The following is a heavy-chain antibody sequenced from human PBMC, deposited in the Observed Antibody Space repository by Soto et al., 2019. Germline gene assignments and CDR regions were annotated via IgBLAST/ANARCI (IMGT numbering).Heavy chain of an antibody. D-gene: IGHD6-19*01. V-gene: IGHV4-34*01. CDR1: GGSFSGYY. CDR3: AREHGSGWGNDY. J-gene: IGHJ4*02. CDR2: INHSGST. Sequence: QVQLQQWGAGLLKPSETLSLTCAVYGGSFSGYYWCWIRQPPGKGLEWIGEINHSGSTNYNPSLTSRVTILVDTFKNQFSLELSSVTAADTAVYDGAREHGSGWGNDYWGQGTLVTVS.